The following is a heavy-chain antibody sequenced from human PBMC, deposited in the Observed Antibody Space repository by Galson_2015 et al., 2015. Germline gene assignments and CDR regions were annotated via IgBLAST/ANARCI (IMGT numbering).Heavy chain of an antibody. J-gene: IGHJ6*02. Sequence: QSGAEVKKPGESLKISCKGSGYSFTSYWIGWVRQMPGKGLEWMGIIYPGDSDTRYSPSFQGQVTISADKSISTAYLQWSSLKASDTAMYYCARHLLGSFYYYGMDVWGQGTTVTVSS. D-gene: IGHD2-8*02. CDR3: ARHLLGSFYYYGMDV. CDR1: GYSFTSYW. CDR2: IYPGDSDT. V-gene: IGHV5-51*01.